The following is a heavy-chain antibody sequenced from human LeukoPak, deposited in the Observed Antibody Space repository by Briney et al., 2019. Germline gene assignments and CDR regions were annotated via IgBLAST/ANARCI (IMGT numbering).Heavy chain of an antibody. D-gene: IGHD6-19*01. V-gene: IGHV3-30*04. CDR3: ARAIIAVAGTGYYYYGMDV. CDR2: ISYDGSNK. CDR1: GFTFSSYA. Sequence: GGSLRLSCAATGFTFSSYAMHWVRQAPGKGLEWVAVISYDGSNKYYADPVKGRFTISRDNSKNTLYLQMNSLRAEDTAVYYCARAIIAVAGTGYYYYGMDVWGQGTTVTVSS. J-gene: IGHJ6*02.